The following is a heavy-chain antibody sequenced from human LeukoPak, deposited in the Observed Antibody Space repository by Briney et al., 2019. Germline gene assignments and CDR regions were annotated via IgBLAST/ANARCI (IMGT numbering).Heavy chain of an antibody. J-gene: IGHJ4*02. Sequence: GGSLTLSCAASGFTFSSYGMHWVRQAPGKGLEWVAVISYDASYENYADSVKGRFTISRDNSKNTLYLQMNSLRAEDTAVYYCAKDLIVSGTATILDYWGQGTLVTVSS. V-gene: IGHV3-30*18. CDR3: AKDLIVSGTATILDY. CDR2: ISYDASYE. D-gene: IGHD5-24*01. CDR1: GFTFSSYG.